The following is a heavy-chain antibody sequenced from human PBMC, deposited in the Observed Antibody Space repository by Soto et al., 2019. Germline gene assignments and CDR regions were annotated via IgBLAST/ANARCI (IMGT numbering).Heavy chain of an antibody. D-gene: IGHD3-10*01. CDR2: MNPNSGNT. CDR3: AREGFGELLSRYYYYGMDV. Sequence: ASVKVSCKASGYTFTSYDINWVRQATGQGLEWMRWMNPNSGNTGYAQKFQGRVTMTRNTSISTAYMERSSLRSEDTAVYYCAREGFGELLSRYYYYGMDVWGQGTTVTVSS. CDR1: GYTFTSYD. J-gene: IGHJ6*02. V-gene: IGHV1-8*01.